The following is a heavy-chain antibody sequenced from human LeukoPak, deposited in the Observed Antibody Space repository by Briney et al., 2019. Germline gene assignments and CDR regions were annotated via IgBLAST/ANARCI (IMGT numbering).Heavy chain of an antibody. D-gene: IGHD5-24*01. Sequence: GGSLRLSCAASGFTFSSYGMHWVRQAPGKGLEWVAVIWYDGSNKYYADSVKGRFTISRDNSKNTLYLQMNSLRAEDTAVYYCARDSEMATITYWFDPWGQGTLVTVSS. CDR1: GFTFSSYG. V-gene: IGHV3-33*01. CDR2: IWYDGSNK. CDR3: ARDSEMATITYWFDP. J-gene: IGHJ5*02.